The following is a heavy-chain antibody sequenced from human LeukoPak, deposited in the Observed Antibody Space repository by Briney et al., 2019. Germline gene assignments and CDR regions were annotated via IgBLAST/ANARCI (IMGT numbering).Heavy chain of an antibody. J-gene: IGHJ4*02. CDR1: GFTFSNYW. Sequence: GGSLRLSCATSGFTFSNYWMCWVRQAPGKGLEWVANIRQDGGDKYYADSVKGRFTISRDNAKNSLYLQMNSLRVEDTAVYYCGGYSSLDHWGQGTLVTVSS. V-gene: IGHV3-7*03. D-gene: IGHD3-22*01. CDR2: IRQDGGDK. CDR3: GGYSSLDH.